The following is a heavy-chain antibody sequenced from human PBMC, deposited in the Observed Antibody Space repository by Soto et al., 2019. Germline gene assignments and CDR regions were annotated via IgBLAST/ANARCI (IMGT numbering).Heavy chain of an antibody. CDR3: ARDGADCSGGSRYYYGIDV. Sequence: QVQLVESGGGVVQPGRSLRLSCAASGFTFSSYAMHWVRQAPGKGLEWVAVISYDGSNKYYADSVKGRFTISRDNSKNTLYLQMNSLRAEDTAVYYCARDGADCSGGSRYYYGIDVWGQGTTVTVSS. V-gene: IGHV3-30-3*01. CDR1: GFTFSSYA. CDR2: ISYDGSNK. D-gene: IGHD2-15*01. J-gene: IGHJ6*02.